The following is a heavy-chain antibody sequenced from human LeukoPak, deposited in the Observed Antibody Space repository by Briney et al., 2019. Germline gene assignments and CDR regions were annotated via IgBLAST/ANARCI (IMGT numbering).Heavy chain of an antibody. J-gene: IGHJ4*02. CDR3: ARGWIAVAAELYYFDY. D-gene: IGHD6-19*01. CDR2: ISGSGGSP. Sequence: GGSLRLSCAASGFTFSSYGMSWVRQAPGKGLEWVSAISGSGGSPYYADSVKRRFTISRDNSKNTLYLQMNSLRAEDTAVYYCARGWIAVAAELYYFDYWGQGTLVTVSS. V-gene: IGHV3-23*01. CDR1: GFTFSSYG.